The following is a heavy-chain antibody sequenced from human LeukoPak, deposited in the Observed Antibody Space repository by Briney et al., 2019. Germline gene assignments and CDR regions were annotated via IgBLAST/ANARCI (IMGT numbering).Heavy chain of an antibody. CDR1: GFTFDDYA. D-gene: IGHD3-9*01. CDR2: ISWDGGST. V-gene: IGHV3-43D*03. CDR3: AKDYYLRYSPSYYFDY. Sequence: GGSLRLSCAASGFTFDDYAMHWVRQAPGKGLEWVSLISWDGGSTYYADSVKGRFTISRDNSKNSLYLQMDSLRAEDTALYYCAKDYYLRYSPSYYFDYWGQGTLVTVSS. J-gene: IGHJ4*02.